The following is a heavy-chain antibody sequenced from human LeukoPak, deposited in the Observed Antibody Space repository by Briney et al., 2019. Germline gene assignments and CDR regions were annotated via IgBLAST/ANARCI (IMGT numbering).Heavy chain of an antibody. J-gene: IGHJ4*02. CDR1: GYIFTSYD. CDR3: AREGSSRWYRGLEYYFDY. V-gene: IGHV1-8*03. Sequence: ASVKVSCKASGYIFTSYDINWVRQAAGQGLEWMGWMNPNSGNTGYAQKFQGRVTITRNTSISTAYMELSSLRSEDTAVYYCAREGSSRWYRGLEYYFDYWGQGTLVTVSS. D-gene: IGHD6-13*01. CDR2: MNPNSGNT.